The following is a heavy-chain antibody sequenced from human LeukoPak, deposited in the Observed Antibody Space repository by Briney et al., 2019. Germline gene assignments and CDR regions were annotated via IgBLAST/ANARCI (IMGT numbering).Heavy chain of an antibody. CDR3: ARSARPITMIVVVITGYYYYGMDV. CDR2: ISAYNGNT. J-gene: IGHJ6*02. V-gene: IGHV1-18*04. D-gene: IGHD3-22*01. CDR1: GHGLSTHY. Sequence: GESLRISCQDSGHGLSTHYISWVRQAPGQGLEWMGWISAYNGNTNYAQKLQGRVTMTTDTSTSTAYMELRSLRSDDTAVYYCARSARPITMIVVVITGYYYYGMDVWGQGTTVTVSS.